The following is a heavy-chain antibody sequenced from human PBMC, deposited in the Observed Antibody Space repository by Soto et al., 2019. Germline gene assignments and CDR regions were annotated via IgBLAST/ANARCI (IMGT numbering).Heavy chain of an antibody. CDR2: IYSGGST. D-gene: IGHD2-2*01. J-gene: IGHJ6*03. CDR3: ARDCSSTSCYDSPHYYYYYYMDV. CDR1: GFTVSSNY. V-gene: IGHV3-66*01. Sequence: GSLRLSCAASGFTVSSNYMSWVRQAPGKGLEWVSVIYSGGSTYYADSVKGRFTISRDNSKNTLYLQMNSLRAEDTAVYYCARDCSSTSCYDSPHYYYYYYMDVWGKGT.